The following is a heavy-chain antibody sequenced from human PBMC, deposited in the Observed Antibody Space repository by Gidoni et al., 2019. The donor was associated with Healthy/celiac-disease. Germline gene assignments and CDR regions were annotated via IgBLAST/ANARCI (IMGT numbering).Heavy chain of an antibody. CDR2: IYSGGST. V-gene: IGHV3-53*01. CDR1: GLTVSSNY. D-gene: IGHD3-10*01. J-gene: IGHJ3*02. Sequence: EVQLVESGGGLIQPGGSLRLSCAASGLTVSSNYMRWGRQARGKGLVWVSVIYSGGSTYYAESVKGRFTISRDNSKDTLYLQMNSLRAEDTAVYYCARESSGLQFNALDNWGQGTMVTVSS. CDR3: ARESSGLQFNALDN.